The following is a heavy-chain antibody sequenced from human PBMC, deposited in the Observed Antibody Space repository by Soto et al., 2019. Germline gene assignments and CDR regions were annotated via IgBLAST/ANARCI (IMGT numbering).Heavy chain of an antibody. Sequence: EVQLLESGGGLVQPGGSLRLSCAASGFTFSSYAMTWVRQAPGKGLEWVSALSGSGVSTYYADSVKGRFTISRDNSKNTLYLQMNSLRAEDTAVYYCAKGGGSKDYYVTSGYYLYYYYDMDVWGQGTTVTVSS. J-gene: IGHJ6*02. V-gene: IGHV3-23*01. D-gene: IGHD3-22*01. CDR3: AKGGGSKDYYVTSGYYLYYYYDMDV. CDR2: LSGSGVST. CDR1: GFTFSSYA.